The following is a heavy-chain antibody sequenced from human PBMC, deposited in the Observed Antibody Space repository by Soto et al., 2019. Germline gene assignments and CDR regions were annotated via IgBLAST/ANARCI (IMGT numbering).Heavy chain of an antibody. J-gene: IGHJ4*02. D-gene: IGHD6-6*01. CDR2: ISSSGTVT. CDR1: GFTFRDYE. Sequence: QVQLAASGGGLVRPGGSLRLSCAASGFTFRDYETCWNRQAPGTGLERVSCISSSGTVTYYADSVKGRFTISMDNAKNSLYVEMNSLRVEDTAVSYCARKGPRAARPTHWCQGTRVSVSS. V-gene: IGHV3-11*01. CDR3: ARKGPRAARPTH.